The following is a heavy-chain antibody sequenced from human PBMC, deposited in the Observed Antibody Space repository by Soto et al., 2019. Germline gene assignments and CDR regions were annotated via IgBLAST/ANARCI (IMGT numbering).Heavy chain of an antibody. CDR2: ISGSGGGT. CDR3: TTAPVQLELGSY. Sequence: PGGSLRLSCAASGFTFSSYAMSWVRQAPGKGLEWVSSISGSGGGTYYADSVKGRFTFSRDNSKNTLYLQMNSLRAEDTAVYYCTTAPVQLELGSYWGQGTLVTVSS. V-gene: IGHV3-23*01. D-gene: IGHD1-1*01. J-gene: IGHJ4*02. CDR1: GFTFSSYA.